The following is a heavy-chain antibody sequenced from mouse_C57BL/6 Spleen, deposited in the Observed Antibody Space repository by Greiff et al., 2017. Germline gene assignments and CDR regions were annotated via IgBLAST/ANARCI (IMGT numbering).Heavy chain of an antibody. V-gene: IGHV1-52*01. CDR3: AREEGDYGPDY. CDR2: IDPSDSET. Sequence: QVQLQQPGAELVRPGSSVKLSCKASGYTFTSYWMHWVKQRPIQGLEWIGNIDPSDSETHYNQKFKDKATLTVDKPSSTAYMQLSSLTAEDSAVYYCAREEGDYGPDYWGQGTTLTVSS. CDR1: GYTFTSYW. D-gene: IGHD2-4*01. J-gene: IGHJ2*01.